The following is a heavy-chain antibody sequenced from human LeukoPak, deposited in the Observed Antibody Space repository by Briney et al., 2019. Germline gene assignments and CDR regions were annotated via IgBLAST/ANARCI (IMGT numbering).Heavy chain of an antibody. CDR1: GFTFSSYW. Sequence: QAGGSPRLSCAASGFTFSSYWMSWVRQAPGKGLEWVANIKQDGSEKYYVDSVKGRFTISRDNAKNSLYLQMNSLRAEDTAVYYCARNLYAIFGVDNWFDPWGQGTLVTVSS. D-gene: IGHD3-3*01. J-gene: IGHJ5*02. CDR2: IKQDGSEK. V-gene: IGHV3-7*01. CDR3: ARNLYAIFGVDNWFDP.